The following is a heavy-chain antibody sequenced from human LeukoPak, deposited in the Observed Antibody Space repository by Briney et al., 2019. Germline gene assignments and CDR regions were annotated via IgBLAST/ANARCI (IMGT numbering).Heavy chain of an antibody. CDR1: GGSISSGGYS. CDR2: IYHSGST. CDR3: ARGGSVSRSVLREVMASKPRAYAFDM. V-gene: IGHV4-30-2*01. J-gene: IGHJ3*02. Sequence: PSGTLSLTCAVSGGSISSGGYSWSWIRQPPGKGLEWIGYIYHSGSTYYNPSLKSRVTISVDRSKNQFSLKLSSVTAADTAVYYCARGGSVSRSVLREVMASKPRAYAFDMWGQGTMVVVSS. D-gene: IGHD3-10*01.